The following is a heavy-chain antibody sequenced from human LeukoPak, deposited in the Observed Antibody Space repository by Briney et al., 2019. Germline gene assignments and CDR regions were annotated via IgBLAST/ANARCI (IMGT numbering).Heavy chain of an antibody. J-gene: IGHJ4*02. D-gene: IGHD3-22*01. Sequence: GGTLTLSCAASGLTFSSYAVSWARQAPGKGREWVLAISGSGGSTSHADCVKGRFTISRDNSKKTLYLQRNGLRAEDPAVYYCAKEIVVVTHGDYWGQGTLVTVPS. CDR1: GLTFSSYA. CDR2: ISGSGGST. CDR3: AKEIVVVTHGDY. V-gene: IGHV3-23*01.